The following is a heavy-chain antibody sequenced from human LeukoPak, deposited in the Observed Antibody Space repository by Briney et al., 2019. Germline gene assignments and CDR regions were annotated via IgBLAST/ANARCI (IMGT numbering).Heavy chain of an antibody. CDR2: INPNSGGT. CDR1: GYTFTSYD. CDR3: ARVVVGATYDY. D-gene: IGHD1-26*01. Sequence: ASVKVSCKASGYTFTSYDINWVRQATGQGLEWMGWINPNSGGTNYAQKFQGRVTMTRDTSISTAYMELSRLRSDDTAVYYCARVVVGATYDYWGQGTLVTVSS. J-gene: IGHJ4*02. V-gene: IGHV1-2*02.